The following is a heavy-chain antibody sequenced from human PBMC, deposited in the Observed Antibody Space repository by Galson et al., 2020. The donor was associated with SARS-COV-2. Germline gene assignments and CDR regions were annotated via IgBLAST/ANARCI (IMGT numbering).Heavy chain of an antibody. Sequence: SETLSLTCTLSGGSFSRYYGSWIRQPPGKGLEWIGYVYYNGNTNYNPSLKSRVSISVDTSENQFSLKLSFVTAADTAVYYCARHDSVVAYFDYWGQGALVTVSS. CDR1: GGSFSRYY. V-gene: IGHV4-59*08. CDR3: ARHDSVVAYFDY. J-gene: IGHJ4*02. D-gene: IGHD3-22*01. CDR2: VYYNGNT.